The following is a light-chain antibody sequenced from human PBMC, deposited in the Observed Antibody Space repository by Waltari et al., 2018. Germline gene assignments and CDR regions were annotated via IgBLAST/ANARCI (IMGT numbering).Light chain of an antibody. CDR1: SSDGGGYNS. J-gene: IGLJ2*01. V-gene: IGLV2-14*03. Sequence: QSALTQPASVSGTPGQSITISCTGTSSDGGGYNSVSWYQQHPGIAPKLLIYDVTYRPSGVASRFSGSKSGNTASLTISGLQAEDEADYYCSSYTSTRTLVFGGGTKLTVL. CDR3: SSYTSTRTLV. CDR2: DVT.